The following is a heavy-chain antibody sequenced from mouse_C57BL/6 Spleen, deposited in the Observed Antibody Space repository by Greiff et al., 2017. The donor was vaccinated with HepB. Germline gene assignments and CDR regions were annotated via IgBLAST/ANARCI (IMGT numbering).Heavy chain of an antibody. CDR3: ARERGLLAY. D-gene: IGHD2-4*01. Sequence: QVQLQQPGAELVKPGASVKLSCKASGYTFTSYWMQWVKQRPGQGLEWIGEIDPSDSYTNYNQKFKGKATLTVDTSSSKAYMQLSSLTSEDSAVYYCARERGLLAYWGQGTLVTVSA. J-gene: IGHJ3*01. CDR1: GYTFTSYW. V-gene: IGHV1-50*01. CDR2: IDPSDSYT.